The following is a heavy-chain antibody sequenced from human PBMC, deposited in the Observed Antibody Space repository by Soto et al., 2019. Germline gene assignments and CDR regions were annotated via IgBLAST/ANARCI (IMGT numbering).Heavy chain of an antibody. J-gene: IGHJ5*02. CDR1: GYTFTSYG. V-gene: IGHV1-18*01. CDR2: ISAYNGNT. D-gene: IGHD5-18*01. CDR3: ARDSLGSDTAMVSSWHWFDP. Sequence: GASVKVSCKASGYTFTSYGISWVRQAPGQGLEWMGWISAYNGNTNYAQKLQGRVTMTTDTSTSTAYMELRSPRSDDTAVYYCARDSLGSDTAMVSSWHWFDPWGQGTLVTVSS.